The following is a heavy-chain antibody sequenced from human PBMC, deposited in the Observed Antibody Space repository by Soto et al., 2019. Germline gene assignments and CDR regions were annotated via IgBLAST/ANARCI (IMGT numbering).Heavy chain of an antibody. D-gene: IGHD4-17*01. Sequence: SETLSLTCTVSGGSISSGDYYWSWIRQPPGKGLEWIGYIYYSGSTYYNPSLKSRVTISVDTSKNQFSLKLSSVTAADTAVYYCARDSRYGGYVIYFDYWGQGTLVTVSS. V-gene: IGHV4-30-4*01. J-gene: IGHJ4*02. CDR2: IYYSGST. CDR1: GGSISSGDYY. CDR3: ARDSRYGGYVIYFDY.